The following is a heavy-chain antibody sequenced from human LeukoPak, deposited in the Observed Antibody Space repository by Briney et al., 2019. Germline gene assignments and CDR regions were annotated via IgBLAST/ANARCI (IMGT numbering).Heavy chain of an antibody. CDR3: ARGGSGWYEGYNWFDP. D-gene: IGHD6-19*01. CDR1: GGSFSGYY. V-gene: IGHV4-34*01. CDR2: INHSGTT. Sequence: SEILSLTCAVYGGSFSGYYWSWIRQPPGKGLEWIGEINHSGTTNYNPSLKSRVTISVDTSKNQFSLKLSSVTVADTSVYYCARGGSGWYEGYNWFDPWGQGTLVTVSS. J-gene: IGHJ5*02.